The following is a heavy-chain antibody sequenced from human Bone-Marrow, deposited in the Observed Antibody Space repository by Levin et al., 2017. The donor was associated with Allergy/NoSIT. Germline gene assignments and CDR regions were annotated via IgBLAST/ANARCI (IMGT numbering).Heavy chain of an antibody. CDR2: IVGSSIRT. CDR1: GFTFSTYG. J-gene: IGHJ4*02. Sequence: GGSLRLSCVASGFTFSTYGMSGVRQAAGKGLEWISGIVGSSIRTYYADSVKGRFTISRDNSENTLYLQMNSLRVEDTAIYLCAKIRALGKGDIFWGQGTLVTVS. CDR3: AKIRALGKGDIF. D-gene: IGHD2-21*01. V-gene: IGHV3-23*01.